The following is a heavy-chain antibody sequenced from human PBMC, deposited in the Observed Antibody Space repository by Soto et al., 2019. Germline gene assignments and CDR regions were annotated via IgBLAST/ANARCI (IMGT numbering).Heavy chain of an antibody. CDR2: IYHSGST. CDR3: VRESAPSGPNWFDT. V-gene: IGHV4-30-2*01. J-gene: IGHJ5*02. D-gene: IGHD6-13*01. Sequence: PSETLSLTCSVSGGSITSGRSSWNWIRQPPGKGLEWIASIYHSGSTYKNPSLKSRVTISVDRSKNQFSLKLSSVTAADAAVYYCVRESAPSGPNWFDTWGTGTLVTVSS. CDR1: GGSITSGRSS.